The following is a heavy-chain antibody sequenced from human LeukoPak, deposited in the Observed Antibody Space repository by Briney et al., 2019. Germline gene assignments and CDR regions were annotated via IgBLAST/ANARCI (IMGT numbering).Heavy chain of an antibody. CDR2: ISSSSSYI. CDR3: AREQWLVLAPLDA. CDR1: GFTFSSHA. Sequence: PGGSLRLSCAASGFTFSSHALSWVRQAPGKGLEWVSSISSSSSYIYYADSVKGRFTISRDNAKNSLYLQMNSLRAEDTAVYYCAREQWLVLAPLDAWGQGTLVTVSS. J-gene: IGHJ5*02. V-gene: IGHV3-21*01. D-gene: IGHD6-19*01.